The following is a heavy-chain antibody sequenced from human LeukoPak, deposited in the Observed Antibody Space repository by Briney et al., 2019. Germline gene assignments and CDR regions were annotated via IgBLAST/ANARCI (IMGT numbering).Heavy chain of an antibody. V-gene: IGHV4-59*01. CDR3: ARSYYYDSSGYYYDY. J-gene: IGHJ4*02. CDR2: IYYSGST. CDR1: GGSISSYY. D-gene: IGHD3-22*01. Sequence: PSETLSLTCTVSGGSISSYYWRWLRQPPGKGLEWIGYIYYSGSTNYNPSLKSRITISVDTSKNQFSLKLSSLTAADTAVYYCARSYYYDSSGYYYDYWGQGTLVTVSS.